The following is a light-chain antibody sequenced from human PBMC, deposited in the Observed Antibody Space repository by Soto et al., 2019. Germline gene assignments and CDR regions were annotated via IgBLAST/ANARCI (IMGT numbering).Light chain of an antibody. CDR1: QRVSGSS. CDR2: GGS. J-gene: IGKJ2*01. CDR3: QQYGNSPS. V-gene: IGKV3-20*01. Sequence: VLTQSPGTLSLSPGDRATLSCRASQRVSGSSLAWYQQKPGQAPRLLIYGGSNRATGVSDRFSGSGSGADFTLTISRLEPEDFAVYHCQQYGNSPSFGQGTKLEIK.